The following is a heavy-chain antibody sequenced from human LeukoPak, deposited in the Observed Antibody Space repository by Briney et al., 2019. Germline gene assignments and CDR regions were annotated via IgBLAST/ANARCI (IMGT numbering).Heavy chain of an antibody. D-gene: IGHD3-22*01. J-gene: IGHJ4*02. CDR2: IWFDGSNK. V-gene: IGHV3-33*06. CDR1: GFTFTSYG. Sequence: VGSLRLSCAASGFTFTSYGMHWVRQAPGKGLEWVAVIWFDGSNKYYADSVKGRFTISRDDSKNTLYLQMNSLRAEDTAVYYCAKKDPGGYIDHWGQGTLVTVSS. CDR3: AKKDPGGYIDH.